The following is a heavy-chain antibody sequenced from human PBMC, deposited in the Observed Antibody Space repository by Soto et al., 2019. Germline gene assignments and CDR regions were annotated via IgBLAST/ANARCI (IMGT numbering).Heavy chain of an antibody. CDR3: ARERSAAGTGWFDP. D-gene: IGHD6-13*01. CDR2: MNPNSGNT. V-gene: IGHV1-8*01. CDR1: GYTFTSYG. Sequence: ASVKVTCKASGYTFTSYGIKRVRQATGQGLEWMGWMNPNSGNTGYAQKSQGRVTMTRNTSISTAYMELSSLRSEDTAVYYCARERSAAGTGWFDPWGQGTLVTVS. J-gene: IGHJ5*02.